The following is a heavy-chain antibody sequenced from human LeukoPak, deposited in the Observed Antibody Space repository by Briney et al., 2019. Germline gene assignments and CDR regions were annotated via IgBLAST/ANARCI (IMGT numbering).Heavy chain of an antibody. CDR3: AKDLAGSSSW. Sequence: GGALRLSCAASGFTFSSYGMHWVRQAPGKGLEWVAVISYDGSNKYYADSVKGRFTISRDNSKNTLYLQMNSLRAEDTAVYYCAKDLAGSSSWWGQGTLVTVSS. V-gene: IGHV3-30*18. CDR2: ISYDGSNK. J-gene: IGHJ4*02. D-gene: IGHD6-13*01. CDR1: GFTFSSYG.